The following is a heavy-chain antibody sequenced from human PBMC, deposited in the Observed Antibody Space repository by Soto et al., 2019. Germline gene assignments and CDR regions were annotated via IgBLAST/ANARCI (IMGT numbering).Heavy chain of an antibody. Sequence: GGSLRLSCAVSGFTFSSYWMGWVRQAPGTGLEWVANINRDGSEKHYVDSVEGRFTISRDNAKNSLYLHINSPRVDDTAVYYCARGWEGYFDYWGQGTLVTVSS. J-gene: IGHJ4*02. V-gene: IGHV3-7*03. D-gene: IGHD1-26*01. CDR3: ARGWEGYFDY. CDR2: INRDGSEK. CDR1: GFTFSSYW.